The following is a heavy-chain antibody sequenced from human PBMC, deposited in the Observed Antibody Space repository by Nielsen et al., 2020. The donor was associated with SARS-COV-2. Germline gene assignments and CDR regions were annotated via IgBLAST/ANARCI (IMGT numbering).Heavy chain of an antibody. V-gene: IGHV1-2*04. CDR1: GYTFTGYY. J-gene: IGHJ4*02. Sequence: ASVKVSCKASGYTFTGYYMHWVRQAPGQGLEWMGWINPNSGGTNYAQKFQGWVTMTRDMSISTAYMELSRLRSDDTAVYYCARGGQLGIWSRVADGFDYWGQGTLVTVSS. CDR3: ARGGQLGIWSRVADGFDY. CDR2: INPNSGGT. D-gene: IGHD7-27*01.